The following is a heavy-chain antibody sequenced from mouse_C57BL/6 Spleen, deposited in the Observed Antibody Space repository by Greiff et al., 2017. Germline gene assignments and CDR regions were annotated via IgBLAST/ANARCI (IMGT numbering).Heavy chain of an antibody. CDR3: AVTTVVEDYLDY. CDR2: IHPNSGST. D-gene: IGHD1-1*01. CDR1: GYTFTSYW. V-gene: IGHV1-64*01. J-gene: IGHJ2*01. Sequence: QVQLQQPGAELVKPGASVKLSCKASGYTFTSYWMHWVKQRPGQGLEWIGMIHPNSGSTNYNEKFKSKAKLTVDKSSSTAYMQLSSLTSEDSAVYYCAVTTVVEDYLDYWGQGTTLTVSS.